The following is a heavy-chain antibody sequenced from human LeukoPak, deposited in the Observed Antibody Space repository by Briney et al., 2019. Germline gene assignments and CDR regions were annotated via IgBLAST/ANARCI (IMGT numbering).Heavy chain of an antibody. Sequence: ESGPTLVKPTQTLTLTCSFSGFSLCTSGEGVGWIRQPPGKALEWLALIYWNDDKRYSPSLKSRLTITQDTAKSQVVLIMTNMDPVDTATYYCAHRREIGWNYWGQGTLVTVSS. CDR3: AHRREIGWNY. J-gene: IGHJ4*02. V-gene: IGHV2-5*01. D-gene: IGHD1-26*01. CDR1: GFSLCTSGEG. CDR2: IYWNDDK.